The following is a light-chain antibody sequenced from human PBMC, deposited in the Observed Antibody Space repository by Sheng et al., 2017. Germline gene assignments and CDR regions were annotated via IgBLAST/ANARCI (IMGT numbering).Light chain of an antibody. J-gene: IGLJ3*02. CDR1: KLGDKY. V-gene: IGLV3-1*01. CDR2: QDS. CDR3: QAWDDNTGKV. Sequence: SYELTQPPSVSVSPGQTASITCSGDKLGDKYASWYQQKPGQSPVLVIYQDSKRPSGIPERFSGSNSGNTATLTISGTQAMDEADYYCQAWDDNTGKVFGGGTKVTVL.